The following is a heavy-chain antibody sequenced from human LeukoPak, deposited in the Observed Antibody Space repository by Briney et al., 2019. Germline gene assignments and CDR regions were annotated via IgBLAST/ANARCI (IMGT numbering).Heavy chain of an antibody. D-gene: IGHD3-22*01. CDR2: IRSKANSCAT. Sequence: GGSLRLSCAASGFTFSGSAMHWVRQASGKGLEWVGRIRSKANSCATAYAASVKGRFTISRDDSKNTAYLQMNSLKTEDTAVYYCTRLYDSSGYGAGYYYYYGMDVWGQGTTVTVSS. J-gene: IGHJ6*02. CDR3: TRLYDSSGYGAGYYYYYGMDV. V-gene: IGHV3-73*01. CDR1: GFTFSGSA.